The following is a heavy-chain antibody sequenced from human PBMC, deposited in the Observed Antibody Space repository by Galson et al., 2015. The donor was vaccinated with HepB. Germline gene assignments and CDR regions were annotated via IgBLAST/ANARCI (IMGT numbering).Heavy chain of an antibody. CDR3: AYGSGSSVYYYYGMDV. D-gene: IGHD3-10*01. Sequence: SLRLSCAASGFTFSSYGMHWVRQAPGKGLEWVAVISYDGSNKYYADSVKGRFTISRDNSKNTLYLQMNSLRAEDTAVYYCAYGSGSSVYYYYGMDVWGQGTTVTVSS. J-gene: IGHJ6*02. CDR1: GFTFSSYG. CDR2: ISYDGSNK. V-gene: IGHV3-30*03.